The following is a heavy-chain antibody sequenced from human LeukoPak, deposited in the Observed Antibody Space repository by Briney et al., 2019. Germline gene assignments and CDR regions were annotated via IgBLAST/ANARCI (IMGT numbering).Heavy chain of an antibody. CDR1: GYTFTSYG. CDR3: AREVAAAGLYYYYYMDV. D-gene: IGHD6-13*01. V-gene: IGHV1-18*01. J-gene: IGHJ6*03. Sequence: ASVKVSCKASGYTFTSYGISWVRQAPGQGLEWMGWISAYNGSTNYAQKLQGRVTMTTDTSTSTAYMELRSLRSDDTAVYYCAREVAAAGLYYYYYMDVWGKGTTVTVSS. CDR2: ISAYNGST.